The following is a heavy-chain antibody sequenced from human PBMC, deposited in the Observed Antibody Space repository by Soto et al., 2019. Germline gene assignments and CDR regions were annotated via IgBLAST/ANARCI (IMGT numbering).Heavy chain of an antibody. V-gene: IGHV1-69*01. J-gene: IGHJ6*02. CDR1: GGTPSNSA. CDR2: IIPVFGLV. Sequence: QVHLLLQSGAEVKKPGSSVKVSCKASGGTPSNSAISWVRQAPGQGLEWMGGIIPVFGLVKYAQNFQGRVTITAEESTTTAYMVLSSLRPEDTAVYYCAGGRIVVVGSRAYYGMDVWGQGPTVTVSS. D-gene: IGHD3-22*01. CDR3: AGGRIVVVGSRAYYGMDV.